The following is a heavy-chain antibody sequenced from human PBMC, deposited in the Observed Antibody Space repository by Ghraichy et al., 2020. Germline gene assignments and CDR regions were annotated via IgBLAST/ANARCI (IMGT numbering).Heavy chain of an antibody. V-gene: IGHV4-34*01. CDR1: GGSLSGY. Sequence: SETLSLTCAGQGGSLSGYWSWIRQPPGKGLEWIGQISHRGSADYNPSLKNRVTISLDTSKTQFSLMLSSVTAADTAVYYCASHCSGGICYFGMDVWGQGTTVTVSS. CDR3: ASHCSGGICYFGMDV. J-gene: IGHJ6*02. D-gene: IGHD2-15*01. CDR2: ISHRGSA.